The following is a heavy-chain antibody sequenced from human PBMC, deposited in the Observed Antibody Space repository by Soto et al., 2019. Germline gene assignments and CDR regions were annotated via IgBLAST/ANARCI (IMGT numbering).Heavy chain of an antibody. CDR2: ISWNSGSI. V-gene: IGHV3-9*01. CDR1: GFTFDAFA. CDR3: AKTAPPYDSQGYYPFDI. J-gene: IGHJ3*02. Sequence: EVQLVESGGDLALPGRSLRLSCTASGFTFDAFAMHWVRQAPGKGLEWVSGISWNSGSIGYADPVKGRFTISRDNAKKSLYLEMNSLKTEDTALYYCAKTAPPYDSQGYYPFDIWGQGTLVSVSS. D-gene: IGHD3-22*01.